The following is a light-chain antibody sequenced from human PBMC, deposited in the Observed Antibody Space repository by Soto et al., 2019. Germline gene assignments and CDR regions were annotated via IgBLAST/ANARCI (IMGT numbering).Light chain of an antibody. CDR3: QQRNIWPPVT. J-gene: IGKJ5*01. CDR1: QSIDSY. V-gene: IGKV1-39*01. CDR2: HTS. Sequence: DIQITQSPSSLSSSVSDRVTITCRASQSIDSYLNWYQQKPGRAPKVLIYHTSSLQSGVPSRFSGSGSGTDFTLTISSLEPEDFAVYYCQQRNIWPPVTFGQGTRLEIK.